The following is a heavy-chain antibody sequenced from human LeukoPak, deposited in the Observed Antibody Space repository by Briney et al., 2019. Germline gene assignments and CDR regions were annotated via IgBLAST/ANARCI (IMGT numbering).Heavy chain of an antibody. J-gene: IGHJ5*02. V-gene: IGHV4-61*05. CDR1: GGSISSSSYY. Sequence: SETLSLTCTVSGGSISSSSYYWGWIRQPPGKGLEWIGYIYYSGSTNYNPSLKSRVTISVDTSKNQFSLKLSSVTAADTAVYYCAGTYYYGSGTLNWFDPWGQGTLVTVSS. CDR3: AGTYYYGSGTLNWFDP. D-gene: IGHD3-10*01. CDR2: IYYSGST.